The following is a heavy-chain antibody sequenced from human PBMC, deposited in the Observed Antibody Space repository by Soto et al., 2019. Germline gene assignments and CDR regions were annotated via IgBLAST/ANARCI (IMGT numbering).Heavy chain of an antibody. D-gene: IGHD4-4*01. CDR3: ASTNLYTNRYLDF. V-gene: IGHV4-31*03. CDR2: IYHRGST. CDR1: GASINSGGYY. J-gene: IGHJ4*02. Sequence: SETLSLTCTVSGASINSGGYYWSWIRQHPGEGLEWIGYIYHRGSTYYNPSLKSRATISVDTSKNQFSLKLSSVTAADTAVYYCASTNLYTNRYLDFWGQGALVTVPQ.